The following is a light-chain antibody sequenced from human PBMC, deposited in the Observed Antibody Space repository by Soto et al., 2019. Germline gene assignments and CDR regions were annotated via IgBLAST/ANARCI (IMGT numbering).Light chain of an antibody. V-gene: IGKV3-11*01. J-gene: IGKJ2*01. CDR3: QQRSNWPT. CDR2: DAS. CDR1: QSVSSY. Sequence: EIVLTQCPATVSLSPGERATLSCRASQSVSSYLAWYQQKPGQAPRLLIYDASNRATGIPARFSGSGSGTDFTLTISSLEPEDFAVYYCQQRSNWPTFGQGTKLEIK.